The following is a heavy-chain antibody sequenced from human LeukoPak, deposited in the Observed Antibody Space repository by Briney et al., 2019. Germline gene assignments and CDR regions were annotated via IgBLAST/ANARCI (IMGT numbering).Heavy chain of an antibody. CDR3: ARGILIDY. CDR1: GFTFSSYL. D-gene: IGHD2-21*01. J-gene: IGHJ4*02. CDR2: IKQDGSEK. V-gene: IGHV3-7*04. Sequence: GSLRLSFAASGFTFSSYLMSWVRPAPGKGLEWVANIKQDGSEKYYVDSVKGRFTISRDNAKNSLYLQMNSLRAEDTAVYYCARGILIDYWGQGTLVTVSS.